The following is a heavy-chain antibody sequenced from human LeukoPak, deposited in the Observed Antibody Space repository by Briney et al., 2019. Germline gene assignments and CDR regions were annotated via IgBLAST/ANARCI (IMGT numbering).Heavy chain of an antibody. J-gene: IGHJ4*02. Sequence: ASLKLSCKTSGYNFIDYYIHWVRQAPGQGLEWLGWINPNIDDTSYEQKFQGRVTMSSDTSINTVYLEVNRLTSDDTAVYFCARKGNMDQLLTFDHWGQGALVTVSS. CDR3: ARKGNMDQLLTFDH. CDR1: GYNFIDYY. V-gene: IGHV1-2*02. CDR2: INPNIDDT. D-gene: IGHD3/OR15-3a*01.